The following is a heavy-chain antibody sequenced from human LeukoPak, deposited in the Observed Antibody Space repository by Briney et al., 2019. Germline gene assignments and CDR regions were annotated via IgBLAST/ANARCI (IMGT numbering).Heavy chain of an antibody. J-gene: IGHJ4*02. V-gene: IGHV3-30*02. D-gene: IGHD1-26*01. Sequence: PGGSLRLSCAASGFSFRTYSMHWVRQAPGKGLEWVAFIRQDGSDKYYADSVEGRFTVSRDISKTTLYLQMNSLRGDDTAVYYCAKDFRWGVDYWGQGTLVTVSS. CDR1: GFSFRTYS. CDR2: IRQDGSDK. CDR3: AKDFRWGVDY.